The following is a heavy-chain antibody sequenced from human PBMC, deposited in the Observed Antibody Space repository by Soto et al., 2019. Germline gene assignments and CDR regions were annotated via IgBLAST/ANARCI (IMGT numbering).Heavy chain of an antibody. Sequence: VQLVESGGGLVQPGGSLRLSCAASGFTFSDHYMDWVRQAPGKGLEWVGRTRDKPNSYTTEYAASVKGRFTISRDDSENSVYLQMNSLKTEDTAVYYCTSAAVSKTGLDVWGQGNTVTVSS. CDR1: GFTFSDHY. V-gene: IGHV3-72*01. CDR3: TSAAVSKTGLDV. D-gene: IGHD4-4*01. CDR2: TRDKPNSYTT. J-gene: IGHJ6*02.